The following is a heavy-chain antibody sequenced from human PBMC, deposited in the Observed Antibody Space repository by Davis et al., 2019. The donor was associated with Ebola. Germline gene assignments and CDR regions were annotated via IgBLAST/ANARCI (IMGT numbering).Heavy chain of an antibody. D-gene: IGHD5-12*01. CDR2: ISYDGSNK. CDR1: GFTFSSYA. J-gene: IGHJ3*02. CDR3: AKDLMGESGYDFHDAFDI. Sequence: GESLKISCAASGFTFSSYAMHWVRQAPGKGLEWVAVISYDGSNKYYADSVKGRFTISRDNSKNTLYLQMNSLRAEDTAVYYCAKDLMGESGYDFHDAFDIWGQGTMVTVSS. V-gene: IGHV3-30-3*01.